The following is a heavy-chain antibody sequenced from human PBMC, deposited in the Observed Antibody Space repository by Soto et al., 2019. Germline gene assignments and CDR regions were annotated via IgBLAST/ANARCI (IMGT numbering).Heavy chain of an antibody. D-gene: IGHD2-15*01. Sequence: EVQLLESGGGLVQPGGSLRLSCAASGFTFTNYVMTWVRQGPGKGLEWVSGISSSGGSTYYADSVKGRFTISRDNSKNTLYLQMSNLRAEDTALYYCAKDYRGSVPDAFDIWGQGTMVTVSS. CDR1: GFTFTNYV. CDR3: AKDYRGSVPDAFDI. J-gene: IGHJ3*02. V-gene: IGHV3-23*01. CDR2: ISSSGGST.